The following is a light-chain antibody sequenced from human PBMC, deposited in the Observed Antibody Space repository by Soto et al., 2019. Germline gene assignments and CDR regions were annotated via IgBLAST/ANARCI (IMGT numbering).Light chain of an antibody. V-gene: IGLV2-18*01. CDR3: GLFTSSATWV. Sequence: SVLTQPPSVSGSPGQSVTISCTITSSDVGDYEHVSWYQLAPGTAPKLLISDVINRPSGVPDRFSGSKSGNTPSLTISGLQPEDEADYYCGLFTSSATWVFGGGTKVTVL. CDR1: SSDVGDYEH. CDR2: DVI. J-gene: IGLJ3*02.